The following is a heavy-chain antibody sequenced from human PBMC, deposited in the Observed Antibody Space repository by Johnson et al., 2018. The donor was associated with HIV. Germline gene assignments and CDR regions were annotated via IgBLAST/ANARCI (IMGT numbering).Heavy chain of an antibody. D-gene: IGHD6-6*01. CDR1: GFTFSNAW. J-gene: IGHJ3*02. CDR3: AKDRDSSSPNDAFDI. CDR2: IKSKTDGGTT. V-gene: IGHV3-15*01. Sequence: MQLVESGGGLVKPGGSLRLSCAASGFTFSNAWMSWVRQAPGKGLELVGRIKSKTDGGTTDYAAPVKGRFSISRDDSKNKLYLQMNSLKTEDTAVYYCAKDRDSSSPNDAFDIWGQGTMVTVSS.